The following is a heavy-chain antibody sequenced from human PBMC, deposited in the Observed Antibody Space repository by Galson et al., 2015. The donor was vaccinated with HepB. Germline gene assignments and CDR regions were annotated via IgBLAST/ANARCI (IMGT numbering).Heavy chain of an antibody. V-gene: IGHV1-69*13. CDR3: ASGVTIFGVVTQYYSYGMDV. J-gene: IGHJ6*02. CDR2: IIPVSDIT. D-gene: IGHD3-3*01. CDR1: GGAFNIHA. Sequence: SVKVSCKASGGAFNIHAFTWVRQAPGQGLEWMGGIIPVSDITNYAQKFQDRVTITADEFASTVYMELSSLRSEDTATYYCASGVTIFGVVTQYYSYGMDVWGQGTTVSVSS.